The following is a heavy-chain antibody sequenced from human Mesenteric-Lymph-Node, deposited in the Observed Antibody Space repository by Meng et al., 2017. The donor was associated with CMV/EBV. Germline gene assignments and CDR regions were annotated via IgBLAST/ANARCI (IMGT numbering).Heavy chain of an antibody. V-gene: IGHV3-23*01. CDR1: GFTFSSYA. Sequence: GESLKISCAASGFTFSSYAMSWGRQVAGKGLEWVSAISGRGTSTYHADSVKGRFTISRDNSKNTLYLQMNSLRAEDTAVYYCARDYRGASTSLDVWGQGTTVTVS. CDR2: ISGRGTST. CDR3: ARDYRGASTSLDV. D-gene: IGHD2-2*01. J-gene: IGHJ6*02.